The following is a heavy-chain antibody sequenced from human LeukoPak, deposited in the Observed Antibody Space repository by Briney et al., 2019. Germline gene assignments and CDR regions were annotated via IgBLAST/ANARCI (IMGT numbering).Heavy chain of an antibody. D-gene: IGHD3-10*01. CDR2: ISPSGGST. Sequence: GASVKVSCKAFGYTFTSNYMHWVRQAPGQGPEWMGVISPSGGSTTYAQKFQGRVTLTRDMSTSTDYLELSSLRSDDTAVYYCASPSGPENYYGSGSYYDYWGQGTLVTVSS. J-gene: IGHJ4*02. V-gene: IGHV1-46*01. CDR3: ASPSGPENYYGSGSYYDY. CDR1: GYTFTSNY.